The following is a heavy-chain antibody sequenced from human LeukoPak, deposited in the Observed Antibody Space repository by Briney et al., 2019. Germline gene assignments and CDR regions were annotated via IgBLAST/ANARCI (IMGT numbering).Heavy chain of an antibody. CDR3: ARDRELDYGMDV. CDR2: IYSGGST. V-gene: IGHV3-66*01. Sequence: GGSLRLSCAASGFTVSSNYMSWVRQAPGKGLEWVSVIYSGGSTYYADSVKGRFTISRDNSKNTLYLQMNSLRAEDTAVYYCARDRELDYGMDVGGQGTTVTVSS. CDR1: GFTVSSNY. D-gene: IGHD1-26*01. J-gene: IGHJ6*02.